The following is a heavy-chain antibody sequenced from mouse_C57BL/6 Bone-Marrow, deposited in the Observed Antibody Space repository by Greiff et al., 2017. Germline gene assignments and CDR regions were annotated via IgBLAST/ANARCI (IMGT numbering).Heavy chain of an antibody. J-gene: IGHJ2*01. V-gene: IGHV1-72*01. D-gene: IGHD3-2*02. Sequence: VQLQQPGAELVKPGASVKLSCKVSGYTFTSYWMHWVKQRPGRGLEWIGRIDPNSGGTKYNEKFKSKATLTVDKTSSTAYMQLSSLTSEDSAVYYCARGGQTAQALYYLDYWGQGTTLTVSS. CDR1: GYTFTSYW. CDR2: IDPNSGGT. CDR3: ARGGQTAQALYYLDY.